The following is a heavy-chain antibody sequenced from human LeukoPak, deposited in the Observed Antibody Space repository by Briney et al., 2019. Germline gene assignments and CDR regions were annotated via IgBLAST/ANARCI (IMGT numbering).Heavy chain of an antibody. Sequence: ASVKVSCKASGYTFTSYGISWVRQAPGQGLEWMGWISAYNGNTNYAQKLQGRVTMTTDTSTSTAYMELRSLRSDGTAVYYCARDFQVVRGVIGDNWFDPWGQGTLVTVSS. D-gene: IGHD3-10*01. J-gene: IGHJ5*02. CDR3: ARDFQVVRGVIGDNWFDP. V-gene: IGHV1-18*01. CDR1: GYTFTSYG. CDR2: ISAYNGNT.